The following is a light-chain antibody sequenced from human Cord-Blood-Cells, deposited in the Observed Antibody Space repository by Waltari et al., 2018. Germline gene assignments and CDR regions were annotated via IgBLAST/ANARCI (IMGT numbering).Light chain of an antibody. V-gene: IGLV3-25*02. CDR3: QSADSSGTYWV. CDR1: ALPTQS. CDR2: KDS. Sequence: SYELTQPPSVSVSPGQPARITCSGDALPTQSAYWYQQKPGQAPVLVIYKDSERPSGIPERFSGSSSGTTVTLTISGVQAEDEADYYRQSADSSGTYWVFGGGTKLTVL. J-gene: IGLJ3*02.